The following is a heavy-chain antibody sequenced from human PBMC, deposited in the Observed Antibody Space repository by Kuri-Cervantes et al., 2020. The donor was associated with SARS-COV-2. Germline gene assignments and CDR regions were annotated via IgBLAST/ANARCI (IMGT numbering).Heavy chain of an antibody. CDR2: ISSSSSYI. Sequence: ETLSLTCAASGFTFSSYSMNWVRQAPGKGLEWVSSISSSSSYIYYADSVKGRFTISRDNAKNSLYLQMNSLRAEDTAVYYCARDGYYDSSGYYYVVYFQHWGQGTLVTVSS. J-gene: IGHJ1*01. CDR1: GFTFSSYS. CDR3: ARDGYYDSSGYYYVVYFQH. V-gene: IGHV3-21*01. D-gene: IGHD3-22*01.